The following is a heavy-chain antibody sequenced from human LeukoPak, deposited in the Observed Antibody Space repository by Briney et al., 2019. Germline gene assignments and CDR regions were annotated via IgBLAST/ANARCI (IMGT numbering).Heavy chain of an antibody. CDR1: GFTFSSYV. D-gene: IGHD3-10*01. V-gene: IGHV3-48*03. CDR3: ARDGSGSGNYYNVAGFDY. CDR2: ISSSGSTI. Sequence: PGGSLRLSCAAPGFTFSSYVMNWVRQAPGKGLEWVSYISSSGSTIYYANSVKGRFTISRDNAKNSLYLQMNSLRAEDTAVYYCARDGSGSGNYYNVAGFDYWGQGTLVTVSS. J-gene: IGHJ4*02.